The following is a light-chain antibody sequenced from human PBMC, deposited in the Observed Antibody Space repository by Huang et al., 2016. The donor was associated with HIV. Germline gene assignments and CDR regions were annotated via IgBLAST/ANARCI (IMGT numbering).Light chain of an antibody. J-gene: IGKJ3*01. CDR1: QDIGSY. V-gene: IGKV1-9*01. CDR3: LQLNSYPGA. Sequence: IQLTQSPSSLSASVGDRVTITCRASQDIGSYLAWYQHKPGKAPNLLIYAASTLESGVPSMFSGSGSGTDFTLTINNLQPEDFATYYCLQLNSYPGAFGPGTNVDV. CDR2: AAS.